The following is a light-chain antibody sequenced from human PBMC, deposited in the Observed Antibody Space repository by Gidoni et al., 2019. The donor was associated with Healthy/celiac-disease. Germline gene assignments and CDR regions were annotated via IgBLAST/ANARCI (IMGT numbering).Light chain of an antibody. CDR2: GNS. Sequence: HSVLTPPPSLSWPPGQRVTISCTGSSSNIGEGYDVHWYQQLPGTAPKLLIYGNSNRPSGVPDRFSGSKSGTSASLASTGLQAEDEADYYCQSYDSSLSGSDVFGTGTKVTVL. CDR3: QSYDSSLSGSDV. J-gene: IGLJ1*01. CDR1: SSNIGEGYD. V-gene: IGLV1-40*01.